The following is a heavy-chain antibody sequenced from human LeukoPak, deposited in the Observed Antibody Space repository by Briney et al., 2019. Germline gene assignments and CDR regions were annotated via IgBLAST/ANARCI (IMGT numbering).Heavy chain of an antibody. CDR3: TRVGYIDEGIDY. CDR1: GLTFSSYT. J-gene: IGHJ4*02. CDR2: ISGSGGST. Sequence: GDSLRLSCAASGLTFSSYTMSWVRQAPGKGLEWVSAISGSGGSTYYADSVKGRFTISRDNSKNTLYLQMNSLRAEDTAIYYCTRVGYIDEGIDYWGQGTLVTVSS. V-gene: IGHV3-23*01. D-gene: IGHD5-24*01.